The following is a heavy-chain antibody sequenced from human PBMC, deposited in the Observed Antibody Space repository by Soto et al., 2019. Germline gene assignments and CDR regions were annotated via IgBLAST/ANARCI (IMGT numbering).Heavy chain of an antibody. J-gene: IGHJ5*02. CDR1: GGSISNYY. D-gene: IGHD5-18*01. V-gene: IGHV4-59*01. CDR2: IHYSGST. CDR3: GRGSYCQTCWDNWFDP. Sequence: QVQLQESGPGLVKPSETLSLTCTVSGGSISNYYWTWIRQPPGRGLEWIGYIHYSGSTNHNPSLKSRLTISVDTSKNQFSLELSSVTAADTAVYYCGRGSYCQTCWDNWFDPWGEGSQVTDSS.